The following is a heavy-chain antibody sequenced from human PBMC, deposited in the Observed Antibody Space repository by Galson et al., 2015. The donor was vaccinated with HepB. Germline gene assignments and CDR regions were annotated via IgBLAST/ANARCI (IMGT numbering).Heavy chain of an antibody. V-gene: IGHV3-30*04. CDR3: ARDREQWLVSGLY. Sequence: SLRLSCAAPGFTFSSYAMHWVRQAPGKGLEWVAFISFDGRNKFYADSVKGRFTISRDNSKNTLYLQMNNLRGEDTAVYYCARDREQWLVSGLYWGQGTPVTVSS. J-gene: IGHJ4*02. CDR2: ISFDGRNK. CDR1: GFTFSSYA. D-gene: IGHD6-19*01.